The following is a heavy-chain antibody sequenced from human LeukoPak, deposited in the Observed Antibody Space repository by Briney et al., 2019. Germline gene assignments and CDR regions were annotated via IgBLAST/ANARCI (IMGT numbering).Heavy chain of an antibody. V-gene: IGHV3-7*01. CDR2: IKQDGSEK. CDR3: ARDYYDSSGYGQGDAFDI. D-gene: IGHD3-22*01. CDR1: GFTFSSYW. J-gene: IGHJ3*02. Sequence: GGSLRLSCAASGFTFSSYWMSWVRQAPGKGLEWVANIKQDGSEKYYVDSVKGRFTISRDNAKNSLYLQMNSLRAEDTAVYYCARDYYDSSGYGQGDAFDIWGQGTMVTVSS.